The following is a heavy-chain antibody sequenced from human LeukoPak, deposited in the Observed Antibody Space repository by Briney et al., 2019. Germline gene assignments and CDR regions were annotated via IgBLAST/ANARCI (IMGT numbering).Heavy chain of an antibody. Sequence: GRSLRLSCAASGFAFSSYAMSWVRQAPGKGLEWVSGISWNSGTIDYADSVRGRFTISRDNAKNSLYLQMDSLRVEDTAFYYCAKDNRRHYTSGPNPDSLHWGQGALVTVSS. J-gene: IGHJ4*02. CDR2: ISWNSGTI. D-gene: IGHD6-19*01. CDR3: AKDNRRHYTSGPNPDSLH. CDR1: GFAFSSYA. V-gene: IGHV3-9*01.